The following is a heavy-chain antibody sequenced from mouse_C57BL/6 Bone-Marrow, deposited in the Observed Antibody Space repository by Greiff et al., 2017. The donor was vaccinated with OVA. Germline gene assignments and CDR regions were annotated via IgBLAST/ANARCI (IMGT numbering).Heavy chain of an antibody. V-gene: IGHV5-12*01. Sequence: EVQRVESGGGLVQPGGSLKLSCAASGFTFSDYYMYWVRQTPEKRLEWVAYICNGGGSTYYPDTVKGRFTIYRDNAKNTLYLQMSRLKSEDTAMYYCARHFYYGSSVYAMDYWGQGTSVTVSS. CDR3: ARHFYYGSSVYAMDY. CDR2: ICNGGGST. D-gene: IGHD1-1*01. J-gene: IGHJ4*01. CDR1: GFTFSDYY.